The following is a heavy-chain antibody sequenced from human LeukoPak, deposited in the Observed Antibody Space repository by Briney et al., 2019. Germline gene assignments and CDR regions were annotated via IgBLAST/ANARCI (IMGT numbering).Heavy chain of an antibody. Sequence: PGGSLRLSCAASGFTFSSYGMHWVRQAPGKGLVWVAVIWYDGSNKYYADSVKGRFTISRDNSKNTLYLQMNSLRAEDTAVYYCARDLSGGVYHFYYYYGMDVWGKGTTVTVSS. CDR3: ARDLSGGVYHFYYYYGMDV. D-gene: IGHD5/OR15-5a*01. J-gene: IGHJ6*04. V-gene: IGHV3-33*01. CDR2: IWYDGSNK. CDR1: GFTFSSYG.